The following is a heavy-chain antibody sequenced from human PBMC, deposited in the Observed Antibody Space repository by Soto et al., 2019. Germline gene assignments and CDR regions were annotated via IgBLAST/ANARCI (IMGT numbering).Heavy chain of an antibody. V-gene: IGHV3-23*01. D-gene: IGHD3-3*01. CDR1: GFTFSSYA. Sequence: GGSLRLSCAASGFTFSSYAMSWVRQAPGKGLEWVSAISGSGGSTYYADSVKGRFTISRDNSKNTLYLQMNSLRAEDTAVYYCAKVDLNADDFWSGYAYYFDYWGQGTLVTVSS. CDR3: AKVDLNADDFWSGYAYYFDY. J-gene: IGHJ4*02. CDR2: ISGSGGST.